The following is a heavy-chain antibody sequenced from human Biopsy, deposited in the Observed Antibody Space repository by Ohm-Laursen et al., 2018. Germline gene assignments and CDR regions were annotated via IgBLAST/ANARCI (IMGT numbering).Heavy chain of an antibody. V-gene: IGHV1-2*02. D-gene: IGHD2-8*01. J-gene: IGHJ4*02. CDR3: ARDPLNGHKHFDY. CDR2: INCKTGAT. Sequence: ASVKVSCKASGYTFTDYNIHWMRQAPGQGLEWLGYINCKTGATNYAQKFQGTVTMTRDTSISTAYLALGSLRSADTAIYYCARDPLNGHKHFDYWGQRSLVTVSS. CDR1: GYTFTDYN.